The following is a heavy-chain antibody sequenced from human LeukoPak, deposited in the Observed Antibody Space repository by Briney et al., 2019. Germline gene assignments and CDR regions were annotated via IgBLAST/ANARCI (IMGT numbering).Heavy chain of an antibody. V-gene: IGHV3-21*01. CDR2: ISPKSDFI. D-gene: IGHD2-2*01. CDR3: ARADCSSSTCYLRRSWFDP. J-gene: IGHJ5*02. Sequence: GGSLRLSCAGSGFSFNYYDMNWVRQAPGKGLEWVSSISPKSDFIYYSDSVRGRFTISRDNAENSLYLQMNSLRAEGTAVYYCARADCSSSTCYLRRSWFDPWGQGTLVTVSS. CDR1: GFSFNYYD.